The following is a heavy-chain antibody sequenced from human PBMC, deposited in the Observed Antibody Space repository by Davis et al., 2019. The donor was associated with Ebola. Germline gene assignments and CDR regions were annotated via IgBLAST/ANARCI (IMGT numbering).Heavy chain of an antibody. J-gene: IGHJ6*03. CDR1: LCTYSSYA. CDR2: IIPIFGTA. V-gene: IGHV1-69*13. D-gene: IGHD4-17*01. Sequence: SSVPVTRLSSLCTYSSYAISWLRQAPGQGLEWMGGIIPIFGTANYAQKLQGRVTITADESTSNAYMELSSLRSEDMAVYYCARGGTVPYYYYYMDVWGKGTTVTVSS. CDR3: ARGGTVPYYYYYMDV.